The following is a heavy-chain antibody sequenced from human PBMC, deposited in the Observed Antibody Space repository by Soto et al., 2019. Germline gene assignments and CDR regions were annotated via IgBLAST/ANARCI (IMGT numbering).Heavy chain of an antibody. CDR1: GFSFSTYA. D-gene: IGHD5-18*01. J-gene: IGHJ4*02. V-gene: IGHV3-30-3*01. Sequence: VGSLRLSCAASGFSFSTYAMHWVRQPPGKGLEWVAVVSYDGTNKYYADSVKGRFTISRDNSKNTLYLQMNSLRAEDTAVYYCARYTAMVSPLDYWGQGTLVTVSS. CDR3: ARYTAMVSPLDY. CDR2: VSYDGTNK.